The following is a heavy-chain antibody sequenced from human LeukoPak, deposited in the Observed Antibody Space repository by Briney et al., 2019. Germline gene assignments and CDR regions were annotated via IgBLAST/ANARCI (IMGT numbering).Heavy chain of an antibody. D-gene: IGHD3-10*01. CDR2: FDPEDGET. J-gene: IGHJ3*02. V-gene: IGHV1-24*01. CDR1: GYTLTELS. Sequence: GASVKVSCKVSGYTLTELSMHWVRQAPGKGLEWMGGFDPEDGETIYAQKFQGRVTMTEDTSTDTAYMELSSLRSEDMAVYYCARALYGSGSYSFWNEDRNAFDIWGQGTMVTVSS. CDR3: ARALYGSGSYSFWNEDRNAFDI.